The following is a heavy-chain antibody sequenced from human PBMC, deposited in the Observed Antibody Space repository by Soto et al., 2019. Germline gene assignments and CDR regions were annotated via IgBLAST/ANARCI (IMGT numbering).Heavy chain of an antibody. CDR1: GGCISSYY. J-gene: IGHJ6*03. Sequence: SETLSLTCTVSGGCISSYYWSWIRQPPGKGLEWIGYIYYSGSTNYNPSLKSRVTTSVDTSKNQFSLKLSSVTAADTAVYYCARHQYYDFWNGYYPNYYYYYYMDVWGKGTTVT. V-gene: IGHV4-59*01. CDR3: ARHQYYDFWNGYYPNYYYYYYMDV. D-gene: IGHD3-3*01. CDR2: IYYSGST.